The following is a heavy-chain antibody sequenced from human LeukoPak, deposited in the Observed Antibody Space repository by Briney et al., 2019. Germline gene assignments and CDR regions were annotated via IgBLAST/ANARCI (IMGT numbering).Heavy chain of an antibody. CDR1: GFTFSSYA. D-gene: IGHD2-2*01. Sequence: GGSLRLSCAASGFTFSSYAMSWVRQAPGKGLEWVSAISGSGGSTYYADSVKGRFTISRDNSKNTLYLQMNSLRAEDTAVYYCAKGESLGYCSSTSRHTRAPYYFDCWGQGTLVTVSS. J-gene: IGHJ4*02. CDR2: ISGSGGST. V-gene: IGHV3-23*01. CDR3: AKGESLGYCSSTSRHTRAPYYFDC.